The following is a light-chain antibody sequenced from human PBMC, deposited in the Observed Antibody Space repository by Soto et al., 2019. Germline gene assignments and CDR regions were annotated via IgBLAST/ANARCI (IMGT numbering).Light chain of an antibody. Sequence: VLAQAPGTQTLSPGERPTLSYRASQTVRNNYLAWYQQKPGQAPRLLIYDASSRATGIPDRFSGSGSGTDFTLTISRLEPEDFAVYYCQQYGSSALTFGGGTKVDIK. CDR3: QQYGSSALT. CDR2: DAS. V-gene: IGKV3-20*01. CDR1: QTVRNNY. J-gene: IGKJ4*01.